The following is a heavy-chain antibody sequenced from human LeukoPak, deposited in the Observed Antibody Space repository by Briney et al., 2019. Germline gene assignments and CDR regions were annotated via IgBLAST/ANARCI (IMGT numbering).Heavy chain of an antibody. D-gene: IGHD3-16*01. J-gene: IGHJ5*02. CDR3: AREGGAPYVPWFDP. CDR2: TNTSAST. Sequence: LRLSCAASGFTFGDFYMRWIPEPPGKGLEGSGYTNTSASTNYHPSLKSRVTISVDTSENQFSLKLSFVTAADTAVYYCAREGGAPYVPWFDPWGQGTLVTVSS. V-gene: IGHV4-4*09. CDR1: GFTFGDFY.